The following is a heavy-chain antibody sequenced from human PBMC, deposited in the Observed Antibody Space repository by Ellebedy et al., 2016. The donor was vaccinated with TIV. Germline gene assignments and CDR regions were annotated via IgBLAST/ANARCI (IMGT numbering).Heavy chain of an antibody. CDR3: AKDLRGGTYYDSLWVIDH. CDR1: GFTFNIYD. V-gene: IGHV3-13*01. J-gene: IGHJ4*02. CDR2: VGTAGDT. Sequence: GESLKISCAASGFTFNIYDFHWVRQPTGNGLEWVSAVGTAGDTYSPDSVKGRFTISRDNSKNTVFLQMNSLRAEYTAIYYCAKDLRGGTYYDSLWVIDHWGQGTLVTVSS. D-gene: IGHD3-16*01.